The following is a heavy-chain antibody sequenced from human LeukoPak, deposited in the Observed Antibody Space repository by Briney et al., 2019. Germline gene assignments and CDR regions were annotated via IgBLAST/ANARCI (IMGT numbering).Heavy chain of an antibody. V-gene: IGHV3-21*01. D-gene: IGHD6-19*01. J-gene: IGHJ5*02. CDR1: GLTFSSSS. CDR2: ISSSSSYI. Sequence: RGSLRLSCAASGLTFSSSSMNWVRQAPGKGLDWVASISSSSSYIYYADSVKGRFTISRDNAKNSLYLQMNSLRAEDTAVYYCAREVWVAVAGHWFDPWGQGTLVTVSS. CDR3: AREVWVAVAGHWFDP.